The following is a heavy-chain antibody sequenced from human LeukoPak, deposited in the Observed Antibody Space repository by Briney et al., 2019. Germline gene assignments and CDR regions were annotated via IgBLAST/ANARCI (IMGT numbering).Heavy chain of an antibody. Sequence: GGSLRLSCAASGFTFSSYAMSWVRQAPGKGLEWVSAISGSGGSTYYADSVKGRFTISRDNSKNTLYLQMTSLRADDTAIYYCARDSDVDDYFDSWGQGTLVTVSS. J-gene: IGHJ4*02. CDR1: GFTFSSYA. D-gene: IGHD3/OR15-3a*01. V-gene: IGHV3-23*01. CDR3: ARDSDVDDYFDS. CDR2: ISGSGGST.